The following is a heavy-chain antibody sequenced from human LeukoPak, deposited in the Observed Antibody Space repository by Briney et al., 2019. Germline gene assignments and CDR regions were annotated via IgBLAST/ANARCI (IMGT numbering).Heavy chain of an antibody. J-gene: IGHJ5*02. CDR3: ARQGSGRQMCFDT. V-gene: IGHV3-23*01. Sequence: GGSLRLSCAASGFTFSSYAMSWVRQAPGKGLEWVSAISGSGGSTYYADSVKGRFTISRDNSKNTLYLQMNSLRAEDTVVYYCARQGSGRQMCFDTWGQGTLVTVSS. D-gene: IGHD3-3*01. CDR1: GFTFSSYA. CDR2: ISGSGGST.